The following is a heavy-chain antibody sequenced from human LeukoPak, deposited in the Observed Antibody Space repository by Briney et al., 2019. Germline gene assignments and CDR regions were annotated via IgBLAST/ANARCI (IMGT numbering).Heavy chain of an antibody. Sequence: SETLSLTCAVYGGSFSGYYWSWIRQPPGKGLEWIGEINHSGSTNYNPSLKSRVTISVDTSENQFSLKLSSVTAADTAVYYCARATLDAFDIWGQGTMVTVSS. CDR1: GGSFSGYY. J-gene: IGHJ3*02. CDR2: INHSGST. CDR3: ARATLDAFDI. V-gene: IGHV4-34*01.